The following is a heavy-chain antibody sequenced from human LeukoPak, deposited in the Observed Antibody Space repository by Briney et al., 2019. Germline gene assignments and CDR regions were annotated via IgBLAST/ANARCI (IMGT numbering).Heavy chain of an antibody. J-gene: IGHJ3*02. V-gene: IGHV4-59*01. CDR2: IYYSGST. CDR1: GGSISSYY. D-gene: IGHD3-16*02. CDR3: ARIMITFGGVIAGGGDAFDI. Sequence: PSETLSLPCTVSGGSISSYYWSWIRQPPGKGLEWIGYIYYSGSTNYNPSLKSRVTISVDTSKNQFSLKLSSVTAADTAVYYCARIMITFGGVIAGGGDAFDIWGQGTMVTVSS.